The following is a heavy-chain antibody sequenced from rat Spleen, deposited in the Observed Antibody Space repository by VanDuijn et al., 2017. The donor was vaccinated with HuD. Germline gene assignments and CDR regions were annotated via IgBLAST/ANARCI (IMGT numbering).Heavy chain of an antibody. J-gene: IGHJ4*01. V-gene: IGHV2-43*01. CDR1: GFSLTSYH. CDR2: MWSGGSA. D-gene: IGHD1-6*01. CDR3: ARENVYYGLGYVMDA. Sequence: QVQLKESGPGLVQPSQTLSLTCTVSGFSLTSYHVSWVRQPPGKGLEWMGVMWSGGSADYNSALKSRLSISRDTSKNQVFLKMNSLQSEDTTTYYCARENVYYGLGYVMDAWGQGASVTVSS.